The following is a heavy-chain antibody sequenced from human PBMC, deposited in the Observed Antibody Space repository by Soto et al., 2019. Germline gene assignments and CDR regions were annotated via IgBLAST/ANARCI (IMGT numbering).Heavy chain of an antibody. J-gene: IGHJ6*02. CDR2: IIPIFRTP. V-gene: IGHV1-69*12. CDR1: GGTFRSYA. Sequence: QVQLVQSGAEVKEPGSSVKISCQASGGTFRSYALSWVRQAPGQGLEWMGGIIPIFRTPDYAQKFQSRVTITADESTSTAYMELSSLRSEDTAIYYCARDNGRPQLGGNYCYITDVWGQGTTTPVSS. CDR3: ARDNGRPQLGGNYCYITDV. D-gene: IGHD3-3*02.